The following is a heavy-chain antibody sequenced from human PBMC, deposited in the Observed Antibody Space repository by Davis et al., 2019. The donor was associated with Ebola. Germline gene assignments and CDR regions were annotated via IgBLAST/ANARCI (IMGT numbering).Heavy chain of an antibody. V-gene: IGHV3-74*01. D-gene: IGHD1-26*01. CDR1: GFTYSGYW. CDR3: ARGGSSSRERWFDP. J-gene: IGHJ5*02. Sequence: ESLKISCAASGFTYSGYWMHWVRQAPGKGLVWVSRINSDGGSTSYADSVKGRFTISRDNAKNTLYVQMNSLRAEDTAVYYCARGGSSSRERWFDPWGQGTLVTVSS. CDR2: INSDGGST.